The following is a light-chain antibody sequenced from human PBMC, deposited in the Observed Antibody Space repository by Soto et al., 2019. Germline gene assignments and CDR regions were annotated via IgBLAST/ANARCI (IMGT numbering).Light chain of an antibody. CDR3: SSYTTSNTRQIV. J-gene: IGLJ1*01. Sequence: QSVLTQPASVSGSHGQSITISCTGTSSDVGGYNYVSWYQHHPGKAPKLIIYDVTNRPSGVSNPFSGSKSGNTASLTISGLQPGDEADYYCSSYTTSNTRQIVFGTGTKVTVL. CDR2: DVT. CDR1: SSDVGGYNY. V-gene: IGLV2-14*03.